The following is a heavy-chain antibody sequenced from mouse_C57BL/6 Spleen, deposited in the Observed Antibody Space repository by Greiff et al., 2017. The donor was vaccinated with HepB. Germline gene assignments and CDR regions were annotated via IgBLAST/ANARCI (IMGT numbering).Heavy chain of an antibody. CDR1: GYTFTSYW. CDR3: ARSRYGLYYAMDY. CDR2: IDPSDSYT. V-gene: IGHV1-69*01. D-gene: IGHD1-1*02. J-gene: IGHJ4*01. Sequence: QVQLQQSGAELVMPGASVKLSCKASGYTFTSYWMHWVKQRPGQGLEWIGEIDPSDSYTNYNQKFKGKSTLTVDKSSSTAYMQLSSLTSEDSAVYYCARSRYGLYYAMDYWGQGTSVTVSS.